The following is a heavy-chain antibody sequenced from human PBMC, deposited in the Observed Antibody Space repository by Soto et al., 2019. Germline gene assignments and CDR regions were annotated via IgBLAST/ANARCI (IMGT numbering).Heavy chain of an antibody. CDR2: ISGSGGST. Sequence: GGSLRLSCAASGFIFSNYAMSWVRQAPGKGLEWVSGISGSGGSTYYADSVKGRFTISRDNFKNTLYLQMNSLRAEDTAVYYCATGCGGDCYSGVGYWGQGTLVTVSS. CDR1: GFIFSNYA. V-gene: IGHV3-23*01. J-gene: IGHJ4*02. D-gene: IGHD2-21*02. CDR3: ATGCGGDCYSGVGY.